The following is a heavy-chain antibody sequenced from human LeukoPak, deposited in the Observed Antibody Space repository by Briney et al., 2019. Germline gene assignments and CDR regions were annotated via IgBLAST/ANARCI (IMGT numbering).Heavy chain of an antibody. CDR3: ARDWGDESRGQFDAFDI. CDR2: VKQDGSRK. J-gene: IGHJ3*02. D-gene: IGHD3-16*01. V-gene: IGHV3-7*04. Sequence: PGGSLRLSCAASGFTFSTYWMDWVRQAPGNGLEWVANVKQDGSRKYYVDSVKGRFTISRDNARNSLYLEMNSLRVEDTAVYYCARDWGDESRGQFDAFDIWGQGTRVTVSS. CDR1: GFTFSTYW.